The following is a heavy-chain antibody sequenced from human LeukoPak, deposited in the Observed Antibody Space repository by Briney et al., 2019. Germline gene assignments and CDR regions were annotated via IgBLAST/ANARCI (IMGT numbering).Heavy chain of an antibody. CDR2: FDPEDAET. D-gene: IGHD1-26*01. CDR1: GYTLTELS. Sequence: ASVKVSCKVSGYTLTELSMHWVRQAPGKGLEWMGGFDPEDAETIYTQKFQGRVTMTEDTSTDTAYMELSSLRSEDTAVYYCATGGGGSYSYWGQGTLVTVSS. J-gene: IGHJ4*02. V-gene: IGHV1-24*01. CDR3: ATGGGGSYSY.